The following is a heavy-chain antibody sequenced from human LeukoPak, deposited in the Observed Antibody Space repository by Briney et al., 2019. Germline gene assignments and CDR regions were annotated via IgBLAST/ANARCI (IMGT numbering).Heavy chain of an antibody. CDR1: GGSSSGYY. D-gene: IGHD6-19*01. CDR3: ARQLSSGWYYRGYNWFDP. Sequence: TSETLSLTCAVYGGSSSGYYWSWIRQPPGKGLEWIGEINHSGSTNYNPSLKSRVTISVDTSKNQFSLKLSSVTAADTAVYYCARQLSSGWYYRGYNWFDPWGQGTLVTVSS. J-gene: IGHJ5*02. V-gene: IGHV4-34*01. CDR2: INHSGST.